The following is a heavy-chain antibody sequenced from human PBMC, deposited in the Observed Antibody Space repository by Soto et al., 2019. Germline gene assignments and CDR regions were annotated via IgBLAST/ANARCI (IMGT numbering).Heavy chain of an antibody. CDR3: ASPPKAVSGYFNS. D-gene: IGHD3-3*01. CDR1: GDSISSTSYS. CDR2: IYYTGST. Sequence: PSETLSLTCSVSGDSISSTSYSWAWIRQAPGKGLEWIGSIYYTGSTDYKPSLKGRVNISVDRSKNQFSLKLRSVTAADTAVYFCASPPKAVSGYFNSWGQGTLVTVSS. V-gene: IGHV4-39*01. J-gene: IGHJ5*02.